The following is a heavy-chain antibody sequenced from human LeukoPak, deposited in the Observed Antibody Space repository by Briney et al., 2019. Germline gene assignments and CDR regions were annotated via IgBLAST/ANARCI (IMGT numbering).Heavy chain of an antibody. CDR2: ISKDGSKK. Sequence: GGSLRLSCAASGFTFSSYAMHWVRHAPGKGLEWVAVISKDGSKKQYADSVKGRFTISRDNSKNTLYLQMNSLRAEDTDVYYCARDLAYCGGECYSGDAFDIWGQGTMVTVSS. V-gene: IGHV3-30*04. CDR1: GFTFSSYA. CDR3: ARDLAYCGGECYSGDAFDI. J-gene: IGHJ3*02. D-gene: IGHD2-21*01.